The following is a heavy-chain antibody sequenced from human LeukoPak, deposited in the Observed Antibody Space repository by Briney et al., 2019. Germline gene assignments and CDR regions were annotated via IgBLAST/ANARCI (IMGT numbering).Heavy chain of an antibody. CDR2: ISGSGGST. CDR1: GFTFSSYA. D-gene: IGHD6-6*01. Sequence: GGSLRLSCAASGFTFSSYAMSWVRQAPGKGLEWVSAISGSGGSTYYADSVKGRFTISRDSSTRTLYLQMNSLRVEDTAVYFCARVISTSSFVFDYWGQGTLVTVSP. CDR3: ARVISTSSFVFDY. J-gene: IGHJ4*02. V-gene: IGHV3-23*01.